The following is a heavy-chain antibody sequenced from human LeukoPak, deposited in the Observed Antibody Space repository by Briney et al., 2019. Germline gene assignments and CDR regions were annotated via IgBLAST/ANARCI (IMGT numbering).Heavy chain of an antibody. D-gene: IGHD4-11*01. J-gene: IGHJ4*02. V-gene: IGHV1-69*05. CDR1: GYTFTGYY. CDR3: ARGGYSNHFDY. Sequence: GASVKVSCKASGYTFTGYYMHWVRQAPGQGLEWMGGIIPIFGTANYAQKFQGRVTITTDESTSTAYMELSSLRSEDTAVYYCARGGYSNHFDYWGQGTLVTVSS. CDR2: IIPIFGTA.